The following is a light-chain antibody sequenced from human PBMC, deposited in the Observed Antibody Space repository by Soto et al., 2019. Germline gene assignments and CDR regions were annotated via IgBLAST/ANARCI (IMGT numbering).Light chain of an antibody. CDR1: QSISSY. CDR2: DAS. CDR3: QQSYSTPHT. Sequence: DIQMTQSPSSLSASIGDRVTVTCRASQSISSYLNWFQQKPGKAPKLLIYDASSLQSWVPSRFSGSGSGTDFTLTISSLQPEDFATYYCQQSYSTPHTFGQGTKLEIK. V-gene: IGKV1-39*01. J-gene: IGKJ2*01.